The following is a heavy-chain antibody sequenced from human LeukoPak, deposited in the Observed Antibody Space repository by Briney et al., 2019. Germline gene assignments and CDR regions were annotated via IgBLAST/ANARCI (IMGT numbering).Heavy chain of an antibody. Sequence: PSETLSLTCTVSGGSISSYYWSWIRQPPGKGLEWIGYIYYSGSTNYNPSLKSRVTISVDTSKKQFSLKLTSVTVADTAVYYCARDQYYYGSGSATGYFDYWGQGTLVTVSS. CDR3: ARDQYYYGSGSATGYFDY. D-gene: IGHD3-10*01. V-gene: IGHV4-59*01. CDR1: GGSISSYY. CDR2: IYYSGST. J-gene: IGHJ4*02.